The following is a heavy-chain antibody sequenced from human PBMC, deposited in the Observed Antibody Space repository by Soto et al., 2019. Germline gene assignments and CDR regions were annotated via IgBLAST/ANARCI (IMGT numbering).Heavy chain of an antibody. Sequence: GGSLRLSCAASGFTFSSFAMSWVRQAPGKGLEWVSAISGRSADITYYADSVKGRFTISRDNSKNTLYLQMNSLRPDDTAVYFCAKDRNYDFWSGYYYAYWGQGTRVTVSS. CDR2: ISGRSADIT. CDR3: AKDRNYDFWSGYYYAY. D-gene: IGHD3-3*01. J-gene: IGHJ4*02. CDR1: GFTFSSFA. V-gene: IGHV3-23*01.